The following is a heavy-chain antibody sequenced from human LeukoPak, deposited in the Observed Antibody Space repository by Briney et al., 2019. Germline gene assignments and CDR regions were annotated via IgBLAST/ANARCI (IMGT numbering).Heavy chain of an antibody. J-gene: IGHJ3*02. CDR1: GFTFSSYG. Sequence: GGSLRLSCAASGFTFSSYGMHWVRQAPGKGLEWVAFIRYDGSNKYYADSVKGRFTISRDNSKNTLYLQMNSLRAEDTAVYYCAKDSFYGGNSGGPGAFDIWGQGTMVTVSS. CDR3: AKDSFYGGNSGGPGAFDI. D-gene: IGHD4-23*01. CDR2: IRYDGSNK. V-gene: IGHV3-30*02.